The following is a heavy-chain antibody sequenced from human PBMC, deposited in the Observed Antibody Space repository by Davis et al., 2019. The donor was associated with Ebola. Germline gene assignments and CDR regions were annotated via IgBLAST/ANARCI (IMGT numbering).Heavy chain of an antibody. J-gene: IGHJ5*02. CDR2: INHSGST. CDR3: ARHLVWFDP. D-gene: IGHD3-9*01. Sequence: MPSETLSLTCAVYGGSFSGYYWSWIRQPPGKGLEWIGEINHSGSTNYNPSLKSRVTISVDTSKNQFSRKLSSVLASDTAVYYCARHLVWFDPWGQGTLVTVSS. V-gene: IGHV4-34*01. CDR1: GGSFSGYY.